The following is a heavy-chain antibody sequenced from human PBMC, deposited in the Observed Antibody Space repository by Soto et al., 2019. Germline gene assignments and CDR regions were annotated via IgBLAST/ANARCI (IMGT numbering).Heavy chain of an antibody. Sequence: SETLFLTCAVYGGSFSGYYWSWIRQPPGKGLEWIGEINHSGSTNYNPSPKSRVTISVDTSKNQFSLKLSSVTAADTAVYYCAILRGGTSYGMDVWGQGTTVTVSS. V-gene: IGHV4-34*01. CDR3: AILRGGTSYGMDV. J-gene: IGHJ6*02. D-gene: IGHD3-16*01. CDR1: GGSFSGYY. CDR2: INHSGST.